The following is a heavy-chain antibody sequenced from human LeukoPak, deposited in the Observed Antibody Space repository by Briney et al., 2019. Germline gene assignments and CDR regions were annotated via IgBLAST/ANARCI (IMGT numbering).Heavy chain of an antibody. J-gene: IGHJ6*03. D-gene: IGHD3-3*01. CDR2: ISTSGSSI. V-gene: IGHV3-48*03. CDR1: GFIFSAFE. Sequence: PGGSLRLTCAASGFIFSAFEMDWVRQAPGKGLEWVSFISTSGSSIYYADSVKGRFTISRDNAKNSLYLQMNSLRAGDTAVYYCARARLSKTSFWSSFGDYYYYMDVWGKGTTATVSS. CDR3: ARARLSKTSFWSSFGDYYYYMDV.